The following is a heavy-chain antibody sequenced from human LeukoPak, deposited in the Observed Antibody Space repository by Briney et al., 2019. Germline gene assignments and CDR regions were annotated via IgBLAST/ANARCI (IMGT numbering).Heavy chain of an antibody. V-gene: IGHV4-59*08. CDR1: GGSISSYY. J-gene: IGHJ4*02. CDR3: ARRRKVYDLDY. CDR2: IYYSGST. D-gene: IGHD2-8*01. Sequence: SETLSLTCTVSGGSISSYYWSWIRQPPGKGLEWIGYIYYSGSTNYNPSLKSRVTISVDTSKNQFSLKLSSVTAADTAVYYCARRRKVYDLDYWGQGTLVTVSS.